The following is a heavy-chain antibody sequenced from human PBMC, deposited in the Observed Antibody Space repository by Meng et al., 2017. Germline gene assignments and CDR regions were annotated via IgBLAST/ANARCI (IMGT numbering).Heavy chain of an antibody. J-gene: IGHJ4*02. CDR2: INTNTGNP. D-gene: IGHD3-22*01. CDR1: CYTFTSYG. V-gene: IGHV7-4-1*02. Sequence: QVQLVQSGAEVKKPGASVKVSCKALCYTFTSYGISWVRQAPGQGLEWMGWINTNTGNPTYAQGFTGRFVFSLDTSVSTAYLQISSLKAEDTAVYYCATISPRDSSGLSFDYWGQGTLVTVSS. CDR3: ATISPRDSSGLSFDY.